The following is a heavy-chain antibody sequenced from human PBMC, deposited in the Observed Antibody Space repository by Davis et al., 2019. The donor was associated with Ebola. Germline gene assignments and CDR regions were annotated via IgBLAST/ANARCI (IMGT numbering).Heavy chain of an antibody. CDR2: ISGSGGST. CDR3: AKDHLLGYSSTGALGS. CDR1: GFTFSSYA. V-gene: IGHV3-23*01. J-gene: IGHJ4*02. D-gene: IGHD6-13*01. Sequence: GESLKISCAASGFTFSSYAMSWVRQAPGKGLEWVSAISGSGGSTYYADSVKGRFTISRDNSKNTLYLQRNSLRAEDTAVYYCAKDHLLGYSSTGALGSWGQGTLVNVSS.